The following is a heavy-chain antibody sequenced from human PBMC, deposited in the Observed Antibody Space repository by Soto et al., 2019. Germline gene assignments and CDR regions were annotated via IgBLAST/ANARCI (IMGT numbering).Heavy chain of an antibody. CDR1: GYTLTELS. CDR2: FDPEDGET. Sequence: QVQLVQSGAEVKKPGASVKVSCKVSGYTLTELSMHWVRQAPGKGLEWMGGFDPEDGETIYAQKFQGRVTMTEDTSPXXAXVXXSSLRSEDTAVYYCATDRRYYGSGSYLYYYYGMDVWGQGTTVTVSS. D-gene: IGHD3-10*01. CDR3: ATDRRYYGSGSYLYYYYGMDV. J-gene: IGHJ6*02. V-gene: IGHV1-24*01.